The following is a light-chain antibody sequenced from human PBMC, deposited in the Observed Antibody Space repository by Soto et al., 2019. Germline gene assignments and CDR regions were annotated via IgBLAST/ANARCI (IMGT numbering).Light chain of an antibody. Sequence: EIVMTQSPATLSVSPGERATLSCRASQSVSSNLAWYQQKPGQAPRLLIYGASTRATGIPARFSGSGSGTEFTLTVSSLQSEDFAVYYCQQYTNWPLTFGGWTKVEIK. CDR2: GAS. CDR3: QQYTNWPLT. V-gene: IGKV3-15*01. CDR1: QSVSSN. J-gene: IGKJ4*01.